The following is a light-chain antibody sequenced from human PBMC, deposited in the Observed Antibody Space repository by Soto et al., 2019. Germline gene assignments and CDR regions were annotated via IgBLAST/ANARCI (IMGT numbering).Light chain of an antibody. V-gene: IGKV3-11*01. Sequence: EIVLPQSPATLSLSPGERATLSCRASQSVSSYLAWYQQKPGQAPRLLIYDASNRATGIPARFSGSGSGTDVTLTISSLEPEDFAVYYCQQRSNWPRLTFGPGTKVDI. J-gene: IGKJ3*01. CDR2: DAS. CDR1: QSVSSY. CDR3: QQRSNWPRLT.